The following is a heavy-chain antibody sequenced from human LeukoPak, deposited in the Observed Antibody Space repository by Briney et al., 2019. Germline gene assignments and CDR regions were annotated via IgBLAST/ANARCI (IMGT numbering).Heavy chain of an antibody. J-gene: IGHJ1*01. CDR1: GFTFSSYG. V-gene: IGHV3-30*18. Sequence: GGSLRLSCAASGFTFSSYGMHWVRQAPGKGLEWVAVISYDGSNKYYADSVKGRFTISRDSSKNTLYLQMNSLRAEDTAVYYCAKDRGSGYFQHWGQGTLVTVS. CDR2: ISYDGSNK. CDR3: AKDRGSGYFQH.